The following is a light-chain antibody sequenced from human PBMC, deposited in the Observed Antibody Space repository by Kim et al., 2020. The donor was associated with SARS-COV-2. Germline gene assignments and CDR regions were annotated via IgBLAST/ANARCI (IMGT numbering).Light chain of an antibody. CDR2: KDN. CDR3: QSADSTGTWV. CDR1: ALSKQY. V-gene: IGLV3-25*03. Sequence: SYELTQPPSVSVSPGQTARITCSGDALSKQYAYWYQQKPGQAPVLVMYKDNERPSGIPERFSGSSSGTTVTLTISGVQAEDEADYYCQSADSTGTWVFGGGTKLTVL. J-gene: IGLJ3*02.